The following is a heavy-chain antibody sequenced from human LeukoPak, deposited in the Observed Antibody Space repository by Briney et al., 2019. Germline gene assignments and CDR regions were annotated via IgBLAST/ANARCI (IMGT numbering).Heavy chain of an antibody. CDR1: GYTFTSYD. CDR2: MNPNSGNT. V-gene: IGHV1-8*03. CDR3: ARAARKVVPAAEILYYFDY. D-gene: IGHD2-2*01. Sequence: ASVKVSCKASGYTFTSYDINWVRQATGQGLEWMGWMNPNSGNTGYAQKFQGRVTITRNTSISTAYMELSSLRSEDTAVYYCARAARKVVPAAEILYYFDYWGQGTLVTVSS. J-gene: IGHJ4*02.